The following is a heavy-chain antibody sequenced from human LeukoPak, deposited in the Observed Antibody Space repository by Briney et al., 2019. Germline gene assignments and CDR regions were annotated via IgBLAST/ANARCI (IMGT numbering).Heavy chain of an antibody. Sequence: ASVKVSCKASGYTFTGYYMHWVRQAPGQGLEWMGRINPNSGGTNYAQKFQGRVTMTRDTSISTAYMELSRLRSDDTAVYYCARTRNYGSDIHYFDYWGQGTLVTVSS. V-gene: IGHV1-2*06. D-gene: IGHD3-10*01. CDR3: ARTRNYGSDIHYFDY. CDR2: INPNSGGT. J-gene: IGHJ4*02. CDR1: GYTFTGYY.